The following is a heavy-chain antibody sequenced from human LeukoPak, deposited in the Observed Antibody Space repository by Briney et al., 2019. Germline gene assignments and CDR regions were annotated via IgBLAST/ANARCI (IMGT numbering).Heavy chain of an antibody. Sequence: PGGSLRLSCAASGFTFISYWMHWVRQAPGKGLVWVSRINSDGSTTSYAASVKGRSTISRDTAKNTLYLQMNSLRAEDTAVYHCARVDSRTAQFDYWGQGTLVTVSS. CDR3: ARVDSRTAQFDY. J-gene: IGHJ4*02. V-gene: IGHV3-74*01. D-gene: IGHD6-13*01. CDR1: GFTFISYW. CDR2: INSDGSTT.